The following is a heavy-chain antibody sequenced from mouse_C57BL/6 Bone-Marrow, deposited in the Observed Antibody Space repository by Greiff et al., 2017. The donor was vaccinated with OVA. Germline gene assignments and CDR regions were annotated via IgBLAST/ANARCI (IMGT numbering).Heavy chain of an antibody. Sequence: EVQGVESGGGLVKPGGSLKLSCAASGFTFSSYAMSWVRQTPEKRLEWVATISDGGSYTYYPDNVKGRFTISRDNAKNNLYLQMSHLKSEDTAMYYCAREGLLRYQWYFDVWGTGTTVTVSS. J-gene: IGHJ1*03. V-gene: IGHV5-4*01. CDR3: AREGLLRYQWYFDV. CDR1: GFTFSSYA. D-gene: IGHD1-1*01. CDR2: ISDGGSYT.